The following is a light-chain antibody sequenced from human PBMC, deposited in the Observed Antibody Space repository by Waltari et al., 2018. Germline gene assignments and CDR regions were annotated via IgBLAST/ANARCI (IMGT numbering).Light chain of an antibody. CDR1: TLGERY. V-gene: IGLV3-1*01. J-gene: IGLJ2*01. CDR2: QDN. Sequence: SHVVTQPPSVSVSPGQTASITCSGATLGERYASWYQQKPGQSPVLVIYQDNKRPSGVPERFSGSNSGNTATLTISGTQAMDEADYYCQAWDSSADVVFGGGTKLTVL. CDR3: QAWDSSADVV.